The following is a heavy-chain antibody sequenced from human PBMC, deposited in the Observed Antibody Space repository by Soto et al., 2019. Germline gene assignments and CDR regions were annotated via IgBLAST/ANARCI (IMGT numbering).Heavy chain of an antibody. Sequence: AASVKVSCKVSGYTLTELSMHWVRQAPGKGLEWMGGFDPEDGETIYAQKFQGRVTMTEDTSTDTAYMELSSLRSEDTAVYYCATDRRPGRWWLRFQGFDYWGQGTLVTVSS. CDR3: ATDRRPGRWWLRFQGFDY. CDR1: GYTLTELS. D-gene: IGHD5-12*01. J-gene: IGHJ4*02. CDR2: FDPEDGET. V-gene: IGHV1-24*01.